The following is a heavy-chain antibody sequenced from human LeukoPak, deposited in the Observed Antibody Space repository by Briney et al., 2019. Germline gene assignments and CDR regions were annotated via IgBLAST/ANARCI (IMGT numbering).Heavy chain of an antibody. Sequence: ASVKVSCKASGYAFTSYGISWVRQAPGQGLEWMGWISAYNGNTNYAQKLQGRVTMTTDTSTSTAYMELRSLRSDDTAVYYCARKLELRGGLWFDPWGQGTLVTVSS. CDR3: ARKLELRGGLWFDP. J-gene: IGHJ5*02. V-gene: IGHV1-18*01. CDR2: ISAYNGNT. CDR1: GYAFTSYG. D-gene: IGHD1-7*01.